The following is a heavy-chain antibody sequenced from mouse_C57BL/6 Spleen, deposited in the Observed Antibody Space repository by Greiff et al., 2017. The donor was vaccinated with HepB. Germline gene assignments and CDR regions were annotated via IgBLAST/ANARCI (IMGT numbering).Heavy chain of an antibody. D-gene: IGHD2-5*01. CDR2: IYPGSGNT. V-gene: IGHV1-66*01. CDR1: GYSFTSYY. CDR3: ARSGSNYYAMDY. Sequence: QVHVKQSGPELVKPGASVKISCKASGYSFTSYYIHWVKQRPGQGLEWIGWIYPGSGNTKYNEKFKGKATLTADTSSSTAYMQLSSLTSEDSAVYYCARSGSNYYAMDYWGQGTSVTVSS. J-gene: IGHJ4*01.